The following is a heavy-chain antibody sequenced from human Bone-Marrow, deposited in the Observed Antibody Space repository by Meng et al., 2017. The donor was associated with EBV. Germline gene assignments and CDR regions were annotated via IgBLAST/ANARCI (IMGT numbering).Heavy chain of an antibody. J-gene: IGHJ4*02. CDR2: INTGIGYT. V-gene: IGHV1-3*04. CDR1: GYAFTNYI. Sequence: QFQLVQSGAEVKKPGASVKIPCMTSGYAFTNYIVHWVRHAPGQRLGWRGCINTGIGYTKYSQNCQASVTITGDTTATTGYIELSSLGYEDTAVYYCVRGPPVGVPGPGDYWGQGTLVTVSS. D-gene: IGHD2-21*01. CDR3: VRGPPVGVPGPGDY.